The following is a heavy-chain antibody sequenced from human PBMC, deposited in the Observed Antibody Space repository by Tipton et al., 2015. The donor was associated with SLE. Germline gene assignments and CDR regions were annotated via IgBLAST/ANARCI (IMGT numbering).Heavy chain of an antibody. CDR1: GFTFRNYY. CDR3: ARRITLDY. J-gene: IGHJ4*02. Sequence: SLRLSCAASGFTFRNYYMSWIRQAPGKGLEWISYISSSDNSIYYADSVKGRFTISRNNTKNSLFLEMNDLRAEDTAVYFCARRITLDYWGQGTLVTVSS. D-gene: IGHD3-16*01. V-gene: IGHV3-11*04. CDR2: ISSSDNSI.